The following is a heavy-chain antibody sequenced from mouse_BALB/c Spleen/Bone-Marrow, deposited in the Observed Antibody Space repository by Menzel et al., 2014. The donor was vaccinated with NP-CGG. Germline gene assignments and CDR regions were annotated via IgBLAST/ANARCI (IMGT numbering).Heavy chain of an antibody. CDR3: TMVLLLLDY. D-gene: IGHD1-2*01. Sequence: EVKLVESGGGLVQPGGSMKLSCVASGFTFSNYWMNWVRQSPEKGLEWVAEIRLKSNNYATQYAESVKGRFTISRDDSKNSVYLQMNNLRAEYTRIYYCTMVLLLLDYLGQGTSLTVSS. CDR2: IRLKSNNYAT. V-gene: IGHV6-6*02. J-gene: IGHJ2*02. CDR1: GFTFSNYW.